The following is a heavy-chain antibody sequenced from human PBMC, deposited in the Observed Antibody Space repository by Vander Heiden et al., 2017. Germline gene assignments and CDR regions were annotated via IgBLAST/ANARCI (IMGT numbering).Heavy chain of an antibody. CDR3: ARARIAVAGFFDY. V-gene: IGHV3-30*04. Sequence: QLQLVESGGGVVQPGRSLRLSCAASGFPFSSYAMHWVRQAPGKGLEWVAVISYDGSNKYYADSVKGRFTISRDNSKNTLYLQMNSLRAEDTAVYYCARARIAVAGFFDYWGQGTLVTVSS. CDR2: ISYDGSNK. D-gene: IGHD6-19*01. CDR1: GFPFSSYA. J-gene: IGHJ4*02.